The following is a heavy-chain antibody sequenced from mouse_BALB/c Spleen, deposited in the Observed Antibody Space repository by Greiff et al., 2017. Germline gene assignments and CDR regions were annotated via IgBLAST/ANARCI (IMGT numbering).Heavy chain of an antibody. D-gene: IGHD2-4*01. Sequence: LQQSGSELVRPGASVKLSCKASGYTFTSYWMHWVKQRPGQGLEWIGNIYPGSGSTNYDEKFKSKATLTVDTSSSTAYMQLSSLTSEDSAVYYCTRSRIIYFDYWGQGTTLTVSS. CDR3: TRSRIIYFDY. V-gene: IGHV1S22*01. CDR1: GYTFTSYW. J-gene: IGHJ2*01. CDR2: IYPGSGST.